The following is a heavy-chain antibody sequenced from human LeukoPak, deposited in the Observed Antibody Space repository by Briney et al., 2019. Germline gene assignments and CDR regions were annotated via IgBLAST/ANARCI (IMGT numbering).Heavy chain of an antibody. CDR1: GGSFSDTRYY. CDR2: IHYSGST. V-gene: IGHV4-39*01. D-gene: IGHD4-11*01. CDR3: ARRDYIITYFFDY. Sequence: WETLSLTCTVSGGSFSDTRYYWGWIRQPPGIGLEWIGNIHYSGSTNYNPSLKSRVTISIDTYKNQFSLKLSSLTAADTAVYYCARRDYIITYFFDYWGQGTLVTVSS. J-gene: IGHJ4*01.